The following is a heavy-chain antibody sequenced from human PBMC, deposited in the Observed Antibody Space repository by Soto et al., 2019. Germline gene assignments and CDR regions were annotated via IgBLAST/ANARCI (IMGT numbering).Heavy chain of an antibody. Sequence: QVQLVQSGAVVKKPGSSVKVSCKASGGTFSNYPISWVRRAPGQGLEWMGGIVPIFGAPNYAQKFQGRVTVTADKSTNTAYMELRSLSSEDTAVYYCARGRDDYVWGSYRYNPYYFGMDVWGQGTTVTVSS. J-gene: IGHJ6*02. V-gene: IGHV1-69*06. CDR3: ARGRDDYVWGSYRYNPYYFGMDV. CDR2: IVPIFGAP. CDR1: GGTFSNYP. D-gene: IGHD3-16*02.